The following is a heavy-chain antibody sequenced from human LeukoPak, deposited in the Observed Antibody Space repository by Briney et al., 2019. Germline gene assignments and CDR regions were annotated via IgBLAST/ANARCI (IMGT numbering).Heavy chain of an antibody. J-gene: IGHJ6*02. Sequence: VASVKVSCKASGYTFTSYGISWVRQAPGQGLEWMGWISAYNGNTNYAQKLQGRVTMTTDTSASTAYMGLRSLGSDDTAVYYCARVAFWSGYLFGAYGMDVWGQGTTVTVSS. V-gene: IGHV1-18*01. CDR1: GYTFTSYG. CDR3: ARVAFWSGYLFGAYGMDV. CDR2: ISAYNGNT. D-gene: IGHD3-3*01.